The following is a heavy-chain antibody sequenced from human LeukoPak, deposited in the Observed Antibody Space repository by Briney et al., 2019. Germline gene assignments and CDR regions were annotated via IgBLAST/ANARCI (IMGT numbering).Heavy chain of an antibody. CDR1: GGTFSSYA. V-gene: IGHV1-69*05. CDR2: IIPIFGTA. J-gene: IGHJ4*02. CDR3: ARTYDFLTLDY. Sequence: SVKVSRKTSGGTFSSYAISWVRQAPGQGLEWMGGIIPIFGTANYAQKFQGRVTITTDESTSTAYMELSSLRSEDTAVYYCARTYDFLTLDYWGQGTLVTVSS. D-gene: IGHD3-3*01.